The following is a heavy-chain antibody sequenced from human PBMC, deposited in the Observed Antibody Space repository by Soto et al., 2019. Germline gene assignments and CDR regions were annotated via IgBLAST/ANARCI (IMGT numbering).Heavy chain of an antibody. V-gene: IGHV4-59*01. Sequence: SETLSLTCSVSGGSMRNYYWNWIRQPPGRGLEWIGYVYHSGSTNYNPSLKSRVSMSVDVSRNHFSLTLHSVTAADTAVYFCTSSYSTSSSPDYWGQGTLVTAPQ. CDR1: GGSMRNYY. D-gene: IGHD6-6*01. CDR2: VYHSGST. J-gene: IGHJ4*02. CDR3: TSSYSTSSSPDY.